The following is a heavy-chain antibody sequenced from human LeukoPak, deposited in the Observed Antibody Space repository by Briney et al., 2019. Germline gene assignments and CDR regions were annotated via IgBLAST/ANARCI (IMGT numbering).Heavy chain of an antibody. V-gene: IGHV3-48*03. CDR2: ISSTGTTI. D-gene: IGHD3-10*01. J-gene: IGHJ4*02. Sequence: GGSLRLSCAASGFTFSSYEMNWVRQAPGKGLEWVSYISSTGTTIYYADSVKGRFTISRDNAENSLYLQMNSLRAEDTAVYYCARGIRGLGSCFDYWGQGTLVTVSS. CDR1: GFTFSSYE. CDR3: ARGIRGLGSCFDY.